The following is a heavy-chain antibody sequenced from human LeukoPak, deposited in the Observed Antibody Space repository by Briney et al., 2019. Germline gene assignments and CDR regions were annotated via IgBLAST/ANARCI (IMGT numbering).Heavy chain of an antibody. CDR3: ARDQGRAVAGTGY. V-gene: IGHV1-18*01. Sequence: ASVKVSCKTSGYTFSSFGITWVRQAPGQGLEWVGWISAYSGNTNYGQILQDRVTMTTDTSTSTAYMELKSLRSDDTAVYYCARDQGRAVAGTGYWGQGTLVTVSS. D-gene: IGHD6-19*01. CDR2: ISAYSGNT. CDR1: GYTFSSFG. J-gene: IGHJ4*02.